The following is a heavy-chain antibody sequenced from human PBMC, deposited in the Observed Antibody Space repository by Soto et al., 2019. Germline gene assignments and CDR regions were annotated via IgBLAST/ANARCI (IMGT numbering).Heavy chain of an antibody. CDR3: ARGPGYYYGSEPSH. CDR1: GFTFSSYS. Sequence: GGSLRLSCAASGFTFSSYSMNWVRQAPGKGLEWVSSISSSSSYIYYADSVKGRFTISRDNAKNSLYLQMNSLRAEDTAVYYCARGPGYYYGSEPSHWGQGTLVTVSS. J-gene: IGHJ4*02. D-gene: IGHD3-10*01. CDR2: ISSSSSYI. V-gene: IGHV3-21*01.